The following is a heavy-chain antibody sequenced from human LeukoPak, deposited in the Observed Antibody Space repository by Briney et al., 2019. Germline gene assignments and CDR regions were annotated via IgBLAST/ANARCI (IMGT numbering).Heavy chain of an antibody. V-gene: IGHV1-18*01. Sequence: GASVKVSCKASGYTFTSYDINWVRQAPGQGLEWMGWISAYNGNTNYAQKLQGRVTMTTDTSTSTAYMELRSLRSDDTAVYYCARDRDTAMERSEVRDGTIDYWGQGTLVTVSS. J-gene: IGHJ4*02. CDR2: ISAYNGNT. CDR3: ARDRDTAMERSEVRDGTIDY. CDR1: GYTFTSYD. D-gene: IGHD5-18*01.